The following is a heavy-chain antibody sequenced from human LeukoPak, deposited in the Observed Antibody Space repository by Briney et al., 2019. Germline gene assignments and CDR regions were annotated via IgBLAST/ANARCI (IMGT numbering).Heavy chain of an antibody. V-gene: IGHV1-69*04. Sequence: SVKVSCKASGGTFSSYAISWVRQAPGQGLEWMGRIIPILGIANYAQKFQGRVTITADKSTSTAYMELSSLRSEDTAVYYCAREDGYYDSSGRLKYYFDYWGQGTLVTVSS. D-gene: IGHD3-22*01. CDR1: GGTFSSYA. CDR3: AREDGYYDSSGRLKYYFDY. J-gene: IGHJ4*02. CDR2: IIPILGIA.